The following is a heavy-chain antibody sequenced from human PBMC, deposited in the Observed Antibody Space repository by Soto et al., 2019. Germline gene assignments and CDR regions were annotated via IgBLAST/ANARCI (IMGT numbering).Heavy chain of an antibody. CDR1: GFSFRTYG. Sequence: LRLSCAVSGFSFRTYGFHWVRQPPGKGLQWVAVISPKGHSDSVEGRFTISRDNSKDTLYLQMNNLRAEDTAVYYCARDDAFANENAFDLWGQGTMVTVSS. CDR3: ARDDAFANENAFDL. V-gene: IGHV3-33*01. J-gene: IGHJ3*01. D-gene: IGHD1-1*01. CDR2: ISPK.